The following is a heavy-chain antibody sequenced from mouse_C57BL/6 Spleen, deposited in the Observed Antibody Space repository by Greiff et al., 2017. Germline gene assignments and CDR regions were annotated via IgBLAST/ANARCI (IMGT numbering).Heavy chain of an antibody. CDR2: INPNNGGT. V-gene: IGHV1-26*01. J-gene: IGHJ4*01. CDR1: GYTFTDYY. CDR3: ARQYYYGTLYYAMDY. Sequence: VQLQQSGPELVKPGASVKISCKASGYTFTDYYMNWVKQSHGKSLEWIGDINPNNGGTSYNQKFKGKATLTVDKSSSTAYMELRSLTSEDSAVYYCARQYYYGTLYYAMDYWGQGTSVTVSS. D-gene: IGHD1-1*01.